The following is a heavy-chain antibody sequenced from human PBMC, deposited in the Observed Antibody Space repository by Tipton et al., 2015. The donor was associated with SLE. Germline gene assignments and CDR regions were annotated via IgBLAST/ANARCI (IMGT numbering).Heavy chain of an antibody. CDR2: MNPNSGNT. Sequence: QSGAEVKKPGASVKVSCKASGYTFTSYDINWVRPATGQGLEWMGWMNPNSGNTGYAQKFQGRVTMTRNTSISTAYMELSSLRSEDTAVYYCAREGYYYGSGSYYNWFDPWGQGTLVTVSS. J-gene: IGHJ5*02. D-gene: IGHD3-10*01. V-gene: IGHV1-8*02. CDR3: AREGYYYGSGSYYNWFDP. CDR1: GYTFTSYD.